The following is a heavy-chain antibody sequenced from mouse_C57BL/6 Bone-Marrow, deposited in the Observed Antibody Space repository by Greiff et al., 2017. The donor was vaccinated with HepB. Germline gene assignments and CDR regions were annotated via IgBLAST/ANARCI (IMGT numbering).Heavy chain of an antibody. V-gene: IGHV2-2*01. J-gene: IGHJ2*01. CDR1: GFSLTSYG. CDR3: ARNPYYYGSSLYYFDY. CDR2: IWSGGST. Sequence: QVQLKESGPGLVQPSQSLSITCTVSGFSLTSYGVHWVRQSPGKGLEWLGVIWSGGSTDYNAAFISRLSISKDNSKSQVFFKMNSLQADDTAIYYCARNPYYYGSSLYYFDYWGQGTTLTVSS. D-gene: IGHD1-1*01.